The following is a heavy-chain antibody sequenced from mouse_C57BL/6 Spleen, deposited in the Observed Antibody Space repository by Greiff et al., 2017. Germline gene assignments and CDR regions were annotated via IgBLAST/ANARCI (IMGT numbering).Heavy chain of an antibody. Sequence: EVMLVESGGGLVKPGGSLKLSCAASGFTFSSYAMSWVRQTPEKRLEWVATISDGGSYTYYPDNVKGRFTISRDNAKNNLYLQMSHLKSEDTAMYYCARGLLRYYYAMDYWGQGTSVTVSS. J-gene: IGHJ4*01. CDR2: ISDGGSYT. CDR3: ARGLLRYYYAMDY. V-gene: IGHV5-4*03. D-gene: IGHD1-1*01. CDR1: GFTFSSYA.